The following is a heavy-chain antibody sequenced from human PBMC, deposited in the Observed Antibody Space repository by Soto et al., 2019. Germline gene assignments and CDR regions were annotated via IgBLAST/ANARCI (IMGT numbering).Heavy chain of an antibody. CDR3: ASSGNNRLDY. CDR1: GFTFSNYN. V-gene: IGHV3-48*02. CDR2: ISTTSGSI. Sequence: GSLRLSCAASGFTFSNYNMNWVRQTPGKGLEWVAHISTTSGSIYYAGSVKGRFTISRDNAKNSLYLQMNSLRDEDTAVYYCASSGNNRLDYWGQGTLVTVSS. D-gene: IGHD5-18*01. J-gene: IGHJ4*02.